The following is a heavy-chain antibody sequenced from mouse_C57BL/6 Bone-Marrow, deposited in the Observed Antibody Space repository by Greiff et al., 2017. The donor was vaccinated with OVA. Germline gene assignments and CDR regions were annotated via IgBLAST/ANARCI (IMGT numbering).Heavy chain of an antibody. V-gene: IGHV1-15*01. Sequence: VKLMESGAELVRPGASVTLSCKASGYTFTDYEMHWVKQTPVHGLEWIGAIDPETGGTAYNQKFKGKAILTADKSSSTAYMELRSLTSEDSAVYYCAYDSPAYWGQGTLVTVSA. J-gene: IGHJ3*01. CDR3: AYDSPAY. D-gene: IGHD2-4*01. CDR1: GYTFTDYE. CDR2: IDPETGGT.